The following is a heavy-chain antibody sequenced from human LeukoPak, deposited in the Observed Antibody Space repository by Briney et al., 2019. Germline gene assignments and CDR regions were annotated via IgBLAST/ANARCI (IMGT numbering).Heavy chain of an antibody. J-gene: IGHJ4*02. CDR2: INPNSGGT. Sequence: ASVKVSCKASGYTFTGYYMHWVRQAPGQGLEWMGWINPNSGGTNYAQKFQGRVTMTRDTSISTAYMELSRLRSDDTAVYYCARYTAEGGSYYFDYWGQGTLVTVSS. CDR3: ARYTAEGGSYYFDY. CDR1: GYTFTGYY. D-gene: IGHD1-26*01. V-gene: IGHV1-2*02.